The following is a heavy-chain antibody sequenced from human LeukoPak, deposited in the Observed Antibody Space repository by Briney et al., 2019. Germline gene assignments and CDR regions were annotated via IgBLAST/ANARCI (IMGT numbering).Heavy chain of an antibody. Sequence: GGSLTLSCAASGFTFSSYAMIWVRHAPGRGREWVSGLSSSGDTTYYADSVKGRFTISRDNSKNTLYLQMNSVRAEDTAVYYCAKDQLTVVRGVFDYWGQGTLVSVSS. D-gene: IGHD3-10*01. CDR3: AKDQLTVVRGVFDY. J-gene: IGHJ4*02. CDR2: LSSSGDTT. V-gene: IGHV3-23*01. CDR1: GFTFSSYA.